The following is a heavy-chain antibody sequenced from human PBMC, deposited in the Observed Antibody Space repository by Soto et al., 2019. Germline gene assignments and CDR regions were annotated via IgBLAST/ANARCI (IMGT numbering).Heavy chain of an antibody. CDR1: GASVSGSNYH. V-gene: IGHV4-39*02. CDR2: MFFSGST. D-gene: IGHD2-2*01. J-gene: IGHJ5*02. CDR3: ASEPGCSNNRCSSMLGAFDP. Sequence: QLHLQESGPGLVKPSQTLSLTCTVSGASVSGSNYHWGWIRQPPGKGLEWIGSMFFSGSTYYNPSLKSRVTISVDTSKNQLSLKLNSVTAADTAVYYCASEPGCSNNRCSSMLGAFDPWGQGTLVTVSA.